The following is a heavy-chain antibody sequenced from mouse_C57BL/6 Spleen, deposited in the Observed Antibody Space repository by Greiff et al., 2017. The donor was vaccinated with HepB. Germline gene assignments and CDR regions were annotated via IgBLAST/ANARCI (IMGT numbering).Heavy chain of an antibody. Sequence: VQLQQSGAELVRPGASVKLSCTASGFNIKDDYMHWVKQRPEQGLEWIGWIDPENGDTEYASKFQGKATITADTSSNTAYLQLSSLTSEDTAVYYCTRTTVVARYFDVWGTGTTVTVSS. V-gene: IGHV14-4*01. CDR3: TRTTVVARYFDV. CDR1: GFNIKDDY. D-gene: IGHD1-1*01. CDR2: IDPENGDT. J-gene: IGHJ1*03.